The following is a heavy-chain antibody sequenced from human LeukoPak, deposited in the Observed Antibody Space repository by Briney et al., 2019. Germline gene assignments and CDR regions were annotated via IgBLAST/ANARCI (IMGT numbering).Heavy chain of an antibody. Sequence: GGSLRLSCAASGFTFSSYGMHWVRQAPGKGLEWVAVISYDGSNKYYADSVKGRFTISRDNSKNTLYLQMNSLRAEDTAVYYCAKVKAMIVVVSPFDYWGQGTLVTVSS. CDR2: ISYDGSNK. V-gene: IGHV3-30*18. D-gene: IGHD3-22*01. CDR1: GFTFSSYG. CDR3: AKVKAMIVVVSPFDY. J-gene: IGHJ4*02.